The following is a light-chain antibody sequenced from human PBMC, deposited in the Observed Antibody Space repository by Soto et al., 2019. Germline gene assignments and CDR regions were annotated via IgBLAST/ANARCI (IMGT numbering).Light chain of an antibody. CDR2: YND. CDR1: SSNIGNNG. J-gene: IGLJ1*01. V-gene: IGLV1-36*01. Sequence: QSVLTQPPSVSEAPRQGVTISCSGGSSNIGNNGVNWYLHRPGKAPKLLIYYNDFRPSGVSARFSGSKSGTSASLAIGVLQSEDEGDYYCAAWDDSLNAYVFGTGTKITVL. CDR3: AAWDDSLNAYV.